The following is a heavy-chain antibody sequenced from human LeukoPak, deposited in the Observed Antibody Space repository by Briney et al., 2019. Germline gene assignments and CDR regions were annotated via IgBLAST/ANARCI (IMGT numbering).Heavy chain of an antibody. V-gene: IGHV3-7*01. CDR2: IKQDGSEK. Sequence: GGSLRLSGAASGFTFSSYWMSWVRQAPGKGLEWVANIKQDGSEKYYVDSVKGRFTISRDNAKNSLYLQMNSLRAEDTAVYYCARGVIMGWFGELLRNYYYYMDVWGKGTTVTVSS. CDR1: GFTFSSYW. CDR3: ARGVIMGWFGELLRNYYYYMDV. J-gene: IGHJ6*03. D-gene: IGHD3-10*01.